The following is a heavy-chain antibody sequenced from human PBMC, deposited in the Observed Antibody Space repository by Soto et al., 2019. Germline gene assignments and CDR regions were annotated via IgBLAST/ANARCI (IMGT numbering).Heavy chain of an antibody. CDR3: ARGVTVFGLVSRFWFDP. D-gene: IGHD3-3*01. CDR1: GGSISIGDYS. Sequence: PSETLSLTCTVSGGSISIGDYSWSWVRHSPGKGLEWIGHIYNSGITYYNPSLKSRVVISIDTSRNQFSLRLNSLTAADRAVYFCARGVTVFGLVSRFWFDPWGQGTVVTVSS. J-gene: IGHJ5*02. V-gene: IGHV4-30-4*01. CDR2: IYNSGIT.